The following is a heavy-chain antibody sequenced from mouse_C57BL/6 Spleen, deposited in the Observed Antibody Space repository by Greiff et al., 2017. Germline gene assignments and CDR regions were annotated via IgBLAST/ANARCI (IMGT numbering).Heavy chain of an antibody. V-gene: IGHV1-52*01. Sequence: VQLQQPGAELVRPGSSVKLSCKASGYTFTSYWMHWVKQRPIQGLEWIGNIDPSDSETHYNQKFKDKATLTVAKSSSTAYMQLSSLTSEDSAVYYCARYYDYAMDYWGQGTSVTVSS. CDR1: GYTFTSYW. D-gene: IGHD1-1*01. CDR2: IDPSDSET. J-gene: IGHJ4*01. CDR3: ARYYDYAMDY.